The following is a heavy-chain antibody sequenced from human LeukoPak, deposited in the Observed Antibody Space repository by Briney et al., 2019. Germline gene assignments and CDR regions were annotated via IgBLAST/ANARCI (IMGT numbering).Heavy chain of an antibody. CDR3: ARVFPMVRGVVRYNWFDP. D-gene: IGHD3-10*01. V-gene: IGHV1-46*01. CDR2: INPSGGST. Sequence: ASVKVSCKASGYTFTGYYMHWVRQAPGQGLEWMGIINPSGGSTSYAQKFQGRVTMTRDTSTSTVYMELSSLRSEDTAVYYCARVFPMVRGVVRYNWFDPWGQGTLVTVSS. CDR1: GYTFTGYY. J-gene: IGHJ5*02.